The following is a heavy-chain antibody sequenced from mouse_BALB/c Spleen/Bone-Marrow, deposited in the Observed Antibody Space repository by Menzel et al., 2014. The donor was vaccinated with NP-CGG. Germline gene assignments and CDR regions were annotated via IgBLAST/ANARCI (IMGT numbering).Heavy chain of an antibody. CDR1: GYTFTNYW. Sequence: VKLQESGAELVRPGTSVKMSCKAAGYTFTNYWIGWVKQRPGHGLEWIGDIYPGGGYTNYNEKFKGKATLTADTSSSTAYMQLSSLTSEDSAIYYRARTRDGSSSYYAMDYWGQGTSVTVSS. CDR3: ARTRDGSSSYYAMDY. D-gene: IGHD1-1*01. J-gene: IGHJ4*01. V-gene: IGHV1-63*02. CDR2: IYPGGGYT.